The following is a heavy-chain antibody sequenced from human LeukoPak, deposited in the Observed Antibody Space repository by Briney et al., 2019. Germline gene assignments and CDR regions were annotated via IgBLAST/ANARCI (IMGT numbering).Heavy chain of an antibody. J-gene: IGHJ4*02. Sequence: GGSLRLSCAASGFTFSSYGMHWVRQAPGKGLERVAGIWYEGSNKYHADPAKGRFTTSRDNSKNTLHLQKNSPRPEDTAVYYCAKDILWFGELFVDYWGQGTLVTVSS. CDR1: GFTFSSYG. CDR3: AKDILWFGELFVDY. V-gene: IGHV3-33*06. D-gene: IGHD3-10*01. CDR2: IWYEGSNK.